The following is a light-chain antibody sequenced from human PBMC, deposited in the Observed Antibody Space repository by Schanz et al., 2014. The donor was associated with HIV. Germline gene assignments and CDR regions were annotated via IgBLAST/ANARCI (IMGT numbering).Light chain of an antibody. CDR2: ATS. Sequence: EIVLTQSPGSLSLSPGGRATLSCGASQRLSSSYLAWYQQKRDQPPRLVIYATSTRAAGIPDRFSGTGSGTDFTLTISSLQPEDVAIYYCQKYNSAPYAFGQGTKLEIK. V-gene: IGKV3-20*01. J-gene: IGKJ2*01. CDR3: QKYNSAPYA. CDR1: QRLSSSY.